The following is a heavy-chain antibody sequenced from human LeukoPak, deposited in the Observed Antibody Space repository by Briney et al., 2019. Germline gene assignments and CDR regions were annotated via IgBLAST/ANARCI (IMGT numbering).Heavy chain of an antibody. D-gene: IGHD1-26*01. J-gene: IGHJ4*02. CDR2: ISSSGTTI. CDR1: GFTFISYE. V-gene: IGHV3-48*03. CDR3: ASGWDRSAPTTPFDY. Sequence: GGSLRLSCAASGFTFISYELNWLRPAPGKGLEWVSDISSSGTTIHYADSVRGRFTNSRDNATISLYLQMNSLRAEDTAVYYCASGWDRSAPTTPFDYWGQGTLVTVSS.